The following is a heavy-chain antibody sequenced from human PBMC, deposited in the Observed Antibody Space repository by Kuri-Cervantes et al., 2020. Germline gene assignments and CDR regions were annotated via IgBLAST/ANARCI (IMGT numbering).Heavy chain of an antibody. D-gene: IGHD5-18*01. J-gene: IGHJ4*02. CDR2: INPSGGST. CDR1: GYTFNSYH. Sequence: ASVKVSCKASGYTFNSYHIHWVRQAPGQGLEWLGIINPSGGSTSYAQKFQGRVTMTRDTSTSTFYMEVSSLRSDDTAVYYCARGSFGYSYGYRYFDYWGQGTLVTVSS. CDR3: ARGSFGYSYGYRYFDY. V-gene: IGHV1-46*02.